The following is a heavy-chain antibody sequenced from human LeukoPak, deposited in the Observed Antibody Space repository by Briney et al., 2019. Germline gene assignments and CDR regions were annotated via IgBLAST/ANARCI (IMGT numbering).Heavy chain of an antibody. CDR1: AGSISSSSYY. Sequence: SETLSLTCTVSAGSISSSSYYWSWIRQPAGKGLEWIGRIHTSGSTNYNPSLKSRVTMSVDTSKNQFSLKLSSVTAVDTAVYYCARDRYYYGSGSYPYMDVWGKGTTVTISS. V-gene: IGHV4-61*02. J-gene: IGHJ6*03. CDR3: ARDRYYYGSGSYPYMDV. D-gene: IGHD3-10*01. CDR2: IHTSGST.